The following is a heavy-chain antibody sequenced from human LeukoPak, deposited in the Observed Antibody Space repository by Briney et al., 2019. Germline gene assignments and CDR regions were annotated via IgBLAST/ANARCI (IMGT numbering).Heavy chain of an antibody. V-gene: IGHV3-23*01. CDR2: ISGSGHNT. CDR1: GFTFSSYA. D-gene: IGHD3-10*01. Sequence: PGGSLRLSCAASGFTFSSYAMTCVRQAPGKGLEWVSAISGSGHNTYYADSVKGRFTISRDNSKNTVYLQMNSLRAEDTALYCCAKWRHCTMVYLDFWGKGTLVTVSS. J-gene: IGHJ4*01. CDR3: AKWRHCTMVYLDF.